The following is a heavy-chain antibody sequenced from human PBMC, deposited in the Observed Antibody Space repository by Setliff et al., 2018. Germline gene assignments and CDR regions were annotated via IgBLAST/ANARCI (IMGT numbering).Heavy chain of an antibody. V-gene: IGHV3-48*01. CDR1: GFTFRSYS. D-gene: IGHD2-2*01. CDR3: ARTQVVPASTYSIDY. Sequence: GGSLRLSCAASGFTFRSYSMKWVRQAPGKGLEWVSYISSSSSTVYYADSVKGRFTISRDNAKNLLYLKMNSLRAEDTAVYYCARTQVVPASTYSIDYWGQGTLVTVSS. CDR2: ISSSSSTV. J-gene: IGHJ4*02.